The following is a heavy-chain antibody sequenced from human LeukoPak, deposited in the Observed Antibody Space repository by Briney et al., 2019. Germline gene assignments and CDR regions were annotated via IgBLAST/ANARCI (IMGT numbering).Heavy chain of an antibody. CDR2: FDPEDGET. J-gene: IGHJ4*02. Sequence: ASVKVSCKVSGYTLTELSMHWVRQAPGKGLEWMGGFDPEDGETIYAQKFQGRVTMTEDTSTDTAYMELSSLRSEDTAVYYCASRIYDYVWGSYRYTGSYFDYWGQGTLVTVSP. CDR1: GYTLTELS. V-gene: IGHV1-24*01. D-gene: IGHD3-16*02. CDR3: ASRIYDYVWGSYRYTGSYFDY.